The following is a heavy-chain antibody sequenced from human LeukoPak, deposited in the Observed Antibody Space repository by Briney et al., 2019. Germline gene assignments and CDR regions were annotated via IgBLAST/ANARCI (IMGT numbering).Heavy chain of an antibody. CDR3: ARGCQLLLGYFDY. CDR1: GFTFSSYA. D-gene: IGHD2-2*01. CDR2: ISYDGSNK. J-gene: IGHJ4*02. V-gene: IGHV3-30-3*01. Sequence: PGGSLRLSCAASGFTFSSYAMHWVRQAPGKGLEWVAVISYDGSNKYYADSVKGRLTISRDNSKNTLYLQMNSLRAEDTAVYYCARGCQLLLGYFDYWGQGTLVTVSS.